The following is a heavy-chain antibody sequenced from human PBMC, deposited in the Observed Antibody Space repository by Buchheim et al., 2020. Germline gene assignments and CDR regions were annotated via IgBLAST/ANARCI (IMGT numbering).Heavy chain of an antibody. CDR3: ARDRGFVIDY. D-gene: IGHD3-10*01. J-gene: IGHJ4*02. CDR1: GFMFSSYE. V-gene: IGHV3-48*03. CDR2: ISSSGDTI. Sequence: EVQLVESGGGLVQPGGSLRLSCAASGFMFSSYEMNWVRQAPGKGLEWVSYISSSGDTIHYADSVKGRFTISRDNAKNYLDLQMNSLRVDDTAVYYCARDRGFVIDYWGQGAL.